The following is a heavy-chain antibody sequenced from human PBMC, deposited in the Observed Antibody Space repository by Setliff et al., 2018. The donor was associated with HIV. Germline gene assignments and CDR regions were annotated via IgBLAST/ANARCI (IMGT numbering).Heavy chain of an antibody. CDR1: GFTFSSYG. D-gene: IGHD6-13*01. V-gene: IGHV3-30*02. CDR2: IRYDGSNK. J-gene: IGHJ4*02. Sequence: GGSLRLSCAASGFTFSSYGMHWIRQAPGKGLEWVAFIRYDGSNKYYADSVKGRFTISRDNSKNTLYLQMNSLRAEDTAVYYCAKDHGSSWYYFDYWGQGTLVTVSS. CDR3: AKDHGSSWYYFDY.